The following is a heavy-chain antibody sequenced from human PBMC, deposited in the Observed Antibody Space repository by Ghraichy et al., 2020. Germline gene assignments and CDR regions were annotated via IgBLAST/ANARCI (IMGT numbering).Heavy chain of an antibody. CDR1: GGSISSYY. J-gene: IGHJ4*02. D-gene: IGHD3/OR15-3a*01. V-gene: IGHV4-59*01. CDR3: AGNLGGEGGLPAEGLDY. CDR2: IYYSGST. Sequence: SETLSLTCTVSGGSISSYYWSWIRQPPGKGLEWIGYIYYSGSTNYNPSLKSRVTISVDTSKNQFSLKLSSVTAADTAVYYCAGNLGGEGGLPAEGLDYWGQGTLVTVSS.